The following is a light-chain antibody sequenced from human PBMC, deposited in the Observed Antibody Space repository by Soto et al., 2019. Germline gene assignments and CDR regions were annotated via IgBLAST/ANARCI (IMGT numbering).Light chain of an antibody. V-gene: IGLV2-8*01. Sequence: QSLLTHPPSSSGSPGQSVSISCSGGSSDVGGSKYVSWYQVKPGKAPKLIIYEVNRRPEGAPYRFSGCKSGNTASLTVSGLQAEDEGDYYCFSYADTNNFVFGSGTKVTV. CDR3: FSYADTNNFV. J-gene: IGLJ1*01. CDR1: SSDVGGSKY. CDR2: EVN.